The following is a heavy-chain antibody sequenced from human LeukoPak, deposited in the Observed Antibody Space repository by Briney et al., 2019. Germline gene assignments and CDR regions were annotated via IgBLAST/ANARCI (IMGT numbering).Heavy chain of an antibody. D-gene: IGHD2-2*01. V-gene: IGHV1-18*01. CDR1: GSTFTSYG. CDR3: ARDRDIVVVPAATENNWFDP. Sequence: GASVKVSCKASGSTFTSYGVSWVRQAPGQGLEWMGWISAYNGNTNYAQKLQGRVTMTTDTSTSTAYMELRSLRSDDTAVYYCARDRDIVVVPAATENNWFDPWGQGTLVTVSS. CDR2: ISAYNGNT. J-gene: IGHJ5*02.